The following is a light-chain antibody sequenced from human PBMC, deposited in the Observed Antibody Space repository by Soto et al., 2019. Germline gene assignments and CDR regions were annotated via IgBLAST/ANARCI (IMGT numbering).Light chain of an antibody. Sequence: EIVMTQSPATLSVSPGEKATSSGRPSQSVSSNLAWYQQKPGQAPRLLIYGASTRATGIPARFSGSGSGTEFTLTISSLQSEDFAVYYCQQYNNWPLTFGGGTKVDIK. CDR3: QQYNNWPLT. CDR2: GAS. J-gene: IGKJ4*01. CDR1: QSVSSN. V-gene: IGKV3-15*01.